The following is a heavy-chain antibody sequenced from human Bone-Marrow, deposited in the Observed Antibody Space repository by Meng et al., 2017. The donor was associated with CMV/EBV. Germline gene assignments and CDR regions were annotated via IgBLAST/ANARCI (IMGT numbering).Heavy chain of an antibody. V-gene: IGHV1-2*02. Sequence: QVQLVQSGAEVKKPGASVRVSCKASGYTFTGYYLHGVRQAPGQGLEWMGWINPNSGDTNYAQNFQGRVTMTRDTSLATAYMELSSLRSDDTAVYYCARGRSTGFDYWARGPWSPSPQ. CDR1: GYTFTGYY. CDR2: INPNSGDT. CDR3: ARGRSTGFDY. J-gene: IGHJ4*02. D-gene: IGHD4-11*01.